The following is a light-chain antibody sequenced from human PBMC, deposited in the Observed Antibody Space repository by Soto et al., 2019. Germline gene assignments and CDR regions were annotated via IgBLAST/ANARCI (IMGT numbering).Light chain of an antibody. J-gene: IGKJ1*01. CDR3: QQGSNWPRT. Sequence: EIVLTQSPATLSLSPGERATLYCRASQSVGSSLAWYQQKRGQAPRLLIYDASNRATGIPARFSGSGSGTDFTLTISSLEPEDFAGYYCQQGSNWPRTFGQGTTVEIK. CDR2: DAS. CDR1: QSVGSS. V-gene: IGKV3-11*01.